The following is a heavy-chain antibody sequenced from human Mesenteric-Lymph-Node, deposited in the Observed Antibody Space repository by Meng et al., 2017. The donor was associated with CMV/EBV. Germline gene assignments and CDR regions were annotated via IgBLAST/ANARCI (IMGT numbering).Heavy chain of an antibody. D-gene: IGHD2-21*01. Sequence: GGSLRLSCAASGFTFGDYYMTWIRQAPGKGLECISYINTGGTTIYHADSVKGRFTISRDNAKTSLYLQMDSLRAEDTAVYYCARALAYCGDDCDFLGYFCGMDVWGQGTTVTVSS. CDR3: ARALAYCGDDCDFLGYFCGMDV. CDR2: INTGGTTI. CDR1: GFTFGDYY. J-gene: IGHJ6*02. V-gene: IGHV3-11*01.